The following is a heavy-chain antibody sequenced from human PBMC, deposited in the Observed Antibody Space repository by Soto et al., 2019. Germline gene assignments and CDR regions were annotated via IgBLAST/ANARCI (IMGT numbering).Heavy chain of an antibody. CDR2: SFYRGST. V-gene: IGHV4-39*01. D-gene: IGHD3-3*01. CDR3: ATADGFGVVTPFFEY. CDR1: GGSISSRSHY. Sequence: QLQLQESGPGLVKPSETLSLTCTVSGGSISSRSHYWGWISQSPGKHLEWIGSSFYRGSTHYNPSPKTRVTISVNTSKNQGSLKLYSGTAAGTAVYYCATADGFGVVTPFFEYWGQGILVTVSS. J-gene: IGHJ4*02.